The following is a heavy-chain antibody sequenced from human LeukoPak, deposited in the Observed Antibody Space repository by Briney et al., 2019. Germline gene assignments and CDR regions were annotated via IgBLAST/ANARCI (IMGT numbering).Heavy chain of an antibody. Sequence: SETLSLTCTVSGGSIRSNYWSWIRQPPGKGLEWVGYIYYSGSTNYNPSLKSRVTISVATPKNQFSLKLSSVTAADTAVYYCARSGDSSSSSGDYWGQGTLVTVSS. J-gene: IGHJ4*02. D-gene: IGHD6-6*01. V-gene: IGHV4-59*01. CDR3: ARSGDSSSSSGDY. CDR2: IYYSGST. CDR1: GGSIRSNY.